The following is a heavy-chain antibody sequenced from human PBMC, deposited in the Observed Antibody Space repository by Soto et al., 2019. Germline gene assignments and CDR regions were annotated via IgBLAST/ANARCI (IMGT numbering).Heavy chain of an antibody. CDR3: ARGRYGDY. D-gene: IGHD1-20*01. CDR1: GYTFTSYG. J-gene: IGHJ4*02. Sequence: QVHLVQSGAEVKKPGASVKFSCKASGYTFTSYGITGVRQAPGQGLEWMGWISAHNGNTDYAQKLQGRVIVTRDTSTSTAYMELRSLISDDTAVYYCARGRYGDYWGQGALVTVSS. V-gene: IGHV1-18*01. CDR2: ISAHNGNT.